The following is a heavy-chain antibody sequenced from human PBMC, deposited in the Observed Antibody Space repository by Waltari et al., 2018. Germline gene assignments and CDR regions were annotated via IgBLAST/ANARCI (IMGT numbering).Heavy chain of an antibody. J-gene: IGHJ4*02. CDR3: AREPSGSGSYFGGPAFDY. CDR2: INHSGST. D-gene: IGHD3-10*01. V-gene: IGHV4-34*01. Sequence: QVQLQQWGAGLLKPSETLSLTCAVYGGSFIGYYWSWIRQPPGQGLEWIGEINHSGSTNYNPSLKSRVTISVDTSKNQFSLKLSSVTAADTAVYYCAREPSGSGSYFGGPAFDYWGQGTLVTVSS. CDR1: GGSFIGYY.